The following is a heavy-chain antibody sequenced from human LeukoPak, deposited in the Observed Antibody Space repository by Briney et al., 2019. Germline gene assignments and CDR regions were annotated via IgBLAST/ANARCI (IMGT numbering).Heavy chain of an antibody. V-gene: IGHV1-69*13. CDR2: IIPIFGTA. CDR3: ARGKGYCSGGSCYSAFDI. J-gene: IGHJ3*02. D-gene: IGHD2-15*01. CDR1: GGTFSSYA. Sequence: SVNVSCKASGGTFSSYAISWVRQAPGQGLEWMGGIIPIFGTANYAQKFQGRVTISADESTSTADMELSSLRSEDTAVYYCARGKGYCSGGSCYSAFDIWGQGTMVTVSS.